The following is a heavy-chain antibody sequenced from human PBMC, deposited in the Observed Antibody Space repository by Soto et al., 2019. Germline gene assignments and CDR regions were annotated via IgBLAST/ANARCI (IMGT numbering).Heavy chain of an antibody. CDR3: ARGVAADGTFREDVFDI. V-gene: IGHV1-69*13. CDR1: GGTFSNHA. D-gene: IGHD6-13*01. CDR2: IIPIFTTT. J-gene: IGHJ3*02. Sequence: SVKVSCKASGGTFSNHAINWVRQAPGQGLEWMGRIIPIFTTTNYAQKFQGRVTITADESTITAYMELSSLKHDDTAVYYCARGVAADGTFREDVFDIWGQGTLVTVSS.